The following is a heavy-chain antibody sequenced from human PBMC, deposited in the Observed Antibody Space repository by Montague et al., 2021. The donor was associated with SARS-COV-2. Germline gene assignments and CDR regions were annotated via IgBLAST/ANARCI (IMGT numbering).Heavy chain of an antibody. J-gene: IGHJ4*02. CDR3: ASLTLMELWLSGYYLDS. V-gene: IGHV4-39*01. Sequence: SETLSLTCTVSGGSISSSSYYWGWIRQPPGKGLEWIGSIYYSGSTYYNPSLKSRVTISVDTSKNQFSLKLSPVTAADTAVYYCASLTLMELWLSGYYLDSWGQGTLVTVSS. D-gene: IGHD5-18*01. CDR1: GGSISSSSYY. CDR2: IYYSGST.